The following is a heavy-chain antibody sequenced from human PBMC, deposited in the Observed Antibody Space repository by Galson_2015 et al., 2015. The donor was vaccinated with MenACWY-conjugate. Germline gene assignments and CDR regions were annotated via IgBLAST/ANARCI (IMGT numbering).Heavy chain of an antibody. CDR3: AKWSGIHQYFQH. V-gene: IGHV3-23*01. CDR1: GFIFSDSA. CDR2: IGRSASST. J-gene: IGHJ1*01. D-gene: IGHD3-3*01. Sequence: SLRLSCAASGFIFSDSAMTWVRQAPGKGLEWVSAIGRSASSTYYADSVKGRFTMSRDNSKNTLYLQMNSLRADDTGVYYCAKWSGIHQYFQHWGRGTLVTVSP.